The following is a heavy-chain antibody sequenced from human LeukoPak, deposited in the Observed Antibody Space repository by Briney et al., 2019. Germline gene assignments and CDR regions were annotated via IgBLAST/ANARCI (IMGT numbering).Heavy chain of an antibody. D-gene: IGHD2-15*01. Sequence: ASVKVSYKASGYTFTAYYMHWVRQAPGQGLEWMGWIDASNGDTKYAQKFQGRVTISRDTSTGTSYMELRSLISGDTAVYYCASEAFCAGGRCYLQRVASWGPGTLVTVSS. CDR2: IDASNGDT. V-gene: IGHV1-2*02. J-gene: IGHJ4*02. CDR1: GYTFTAYY. CDR3: ASEAFCAGGRCYLQRVAS.